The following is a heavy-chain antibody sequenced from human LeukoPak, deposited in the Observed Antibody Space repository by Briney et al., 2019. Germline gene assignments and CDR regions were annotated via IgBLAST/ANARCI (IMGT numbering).Heavy chain of an antibody. V-gene: IGHV3-66*01. CDR3: ARDQYYDFWSGPDAFDI. J-gene: IGHJ3*02. D-gene: IGHD3-3*01. CDR1: GFTFSSYA. Sequence: GGSLRLSCAASGFTFSSYAMSWVRQAPGKGLEWVSVIYSGGSTYYADYVKGRFTISKDNSKNPLYLQMNSLRAEDTAVYYCARDQYYDFWSGPDAFDIWGQGTMVTVSS. CDR2: IYSGGST.